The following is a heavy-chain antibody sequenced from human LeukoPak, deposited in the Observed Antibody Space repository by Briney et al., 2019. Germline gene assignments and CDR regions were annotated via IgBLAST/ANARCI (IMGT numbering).Heavy chain of an antibody. J-gene: IGHJ4*02. CDR2: IGGSSATT. CDR3: AKARYNSGWYDD. Sequence: GGSLRLSCAASGFTFSSYAMSWVRQAPGKGLEWVSVIGGSSATTYYADSGKGQFTISRDNSKNMLYLQMSSLRAEDTAVYYCAKARYNSGWYDDWGQGTLVTVSS. CDR1: GFTFSSYA. D-gene: IGHD6-13*01. V-gene: IGHV3-23*01.